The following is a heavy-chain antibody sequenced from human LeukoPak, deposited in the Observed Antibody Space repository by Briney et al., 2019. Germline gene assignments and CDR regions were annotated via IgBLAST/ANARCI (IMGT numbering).Heavy chain of an antibody. D-gene: IGHD2-2*01. V-gene: IGHV4-34*01. Sequence: SETLSLTCAVYGGSFSGYYWGWIRQPPGKGLEWIGEIIHSGSTTYNTSLKSRVTLSVDTSKNQFSLKLSSVTAADTPVYYCARGSSTSCYGYWGQGTLVTVSS. CDR1: GGSFSGYY. CDR2: IIHSGST. CDR3: ARGSSTSCYGY. J-gene: IGHJ4*02.